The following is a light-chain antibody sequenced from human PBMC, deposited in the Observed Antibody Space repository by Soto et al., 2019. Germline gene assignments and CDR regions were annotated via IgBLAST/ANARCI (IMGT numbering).Light chain of an antibody. CDR1: NTGSKN. J-gene: IGLJ2*01. Sequence: SYELTQPLSVSVALGQTARITCGGNNTGSKNGNWYQQKPGQAPVLVIYRDSNRPSGIPERFSGSNSGNTATLTISRAQAGDEADYYCQVWDSSTVVFGGGTKLTVL. V-gene: IGLV3-9*01. CDR2: RDS. CDR3: QVWDSSTVV.